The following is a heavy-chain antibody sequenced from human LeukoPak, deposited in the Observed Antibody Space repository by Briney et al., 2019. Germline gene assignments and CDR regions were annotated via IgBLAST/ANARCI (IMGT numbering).Heavy chain of an antibody. V-gene: IGHV1-18*03. CDR2: ISAYNGNT. CDR3: ARCDRYSSSWSWFDP. D-gene: IGHD6-13*01. J-gene: IGHJ5*02. CDR1: GYTFTSYG. Sequence: GASVKVSCKASGYTFTSYGISWVRQAPGQGLEWMGWISAYNGNTNYAQKLQGRVTMTTDTSTSTAYMELRSLRSDDMAVYYCARCDRYSSSWSWFDPWGQGTLVTVSS.